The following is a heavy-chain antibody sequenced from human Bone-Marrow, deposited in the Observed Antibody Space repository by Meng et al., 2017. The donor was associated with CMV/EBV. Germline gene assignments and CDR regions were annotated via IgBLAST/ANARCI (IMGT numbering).Heavy chain of an antibody. CDR3: AKALRTSIAAAGTNYCYGMDV. CDR1: GFTFSSYG. CDR2: IRYDGSNK. V-gene: IGHV3-30*02. J-gene: IGHJ6*02. D-gene: IGHD6-13*01. Sequence: GGSLRLSCAASGFTFSSYGMHWVRQAPGKGLEWVAFIRYDGSNKYYADSVKGRFTISRDNSKNTLYLQMNSLRAEDTAVYYCAKALRTSIAAAGTNYCYGMDVWGQGTTVTVSS.